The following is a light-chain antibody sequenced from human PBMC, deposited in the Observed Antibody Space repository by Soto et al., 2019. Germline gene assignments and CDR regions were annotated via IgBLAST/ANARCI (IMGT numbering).Light chain of an antibody. CDR2: DAS. CDR3: QQRVNWPLT. V-gene: IGKV3-11*01. Sequence: EIVLTQSPATLSLSPGERATLSCRASQSISSHLAWYQQKPGQAPRLVMYDASNRATGIPARLSGSGSGTDFTLTISSLEPEDFAVYYCQQRVNWPLTFGGGTKVEIK. J-gene: IGKJ4*01. CDR1: QSISSH.